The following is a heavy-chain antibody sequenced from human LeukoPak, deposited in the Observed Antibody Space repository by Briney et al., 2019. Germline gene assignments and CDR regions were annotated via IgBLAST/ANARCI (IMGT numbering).Heavy chain of an antibody. CDR1: GFTFSNYD. CDR3: ARGFPSGKHWLAT. V-gene: IGHV1-18*01. J-gene: IGHJ5*02. D-gene: IGHD6-19*01. Sequence: ASVKVSCNASGFTFSNYDINWVRQAPGQGLEWMGWISAYNNNTNYAQKLQGRVTMTTDTSTSTAYMELTSLRSDDTAVYYCARGFPSGKHWLATWGQGTLVTVSS. CDR2: ISAYNNNT.